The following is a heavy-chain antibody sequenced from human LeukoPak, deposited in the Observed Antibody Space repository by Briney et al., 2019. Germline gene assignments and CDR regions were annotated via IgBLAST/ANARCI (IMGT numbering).Heavy chain of an antibody. CDR1: GGTFSSYA. D-gene: IGHD3-10*01. Sequence: SVKVSYKASGGTFSSYAISWVRQAPGQGLEWMGGIIPIFGTANYAQKFQGRVTITTDESTSTAYMELSSLRSEDTAVYYCASYMVRGAQPYYFDYWGQGTLVTVSS. CDR3: ASYMVRGAQPYYFDY. CDR2: IIPIFGTA. V-gene: IGHV1-69*05. J-gene: IGHJ4*02.